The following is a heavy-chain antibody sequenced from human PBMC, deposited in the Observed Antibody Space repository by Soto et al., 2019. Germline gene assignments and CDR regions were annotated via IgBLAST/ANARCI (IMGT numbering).Heavy chain of an antibody. V-gene: IGHV5-51*01. J-gene: IGHJ6*02. Sequence: GESLKISCEGSGYSFSTNWIGWVRQMPGKGLEWMGIIYPGDSDTRYSPSFQGQVTISADKSISTAYLQWSSLKASDTAMYYCAGGGYSNYVGYYYYGMDVWGQGTTVTVSS. D-gene: IGHD4-4*01. CDR3: AGGGYSNYVGYYYYGMDV. CDR1: GYSFSTNW. CDR2: IYPGDSDT.